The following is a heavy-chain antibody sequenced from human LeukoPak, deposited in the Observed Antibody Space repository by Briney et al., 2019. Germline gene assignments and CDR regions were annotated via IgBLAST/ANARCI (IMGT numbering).Heavy chain of an antibody. Sequence: PGRSLRLSCAASGFTFSSYAMHWVRQAPGKGLEWVAVISYDGSNKYYADSVKGRFTISRDNSKNTLYLQMNSLRAEDAAVYYCARDYLLKRYSSSSDFDAPLDYWGQGTLVTVSS. CDR2: ISYDGSNK. J-gene: IGHJ4*02. CDR3: ARDYLLKRYSSSSDFDAPLDY. CDR1: GFTFSSYA. D-gene: IGHD6-6*01. V-gene: IGHV3-30-3*01.